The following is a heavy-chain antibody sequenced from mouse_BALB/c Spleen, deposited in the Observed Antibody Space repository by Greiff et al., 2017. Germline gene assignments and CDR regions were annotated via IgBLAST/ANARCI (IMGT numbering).Heavy chain of an antibody. V-gene: IGHV5-9-4*01. CDR2: ISSGGSYT. Sequence: EVQLVESGGGLVKPGGSLKLSCAASGFTFSSYAMSWVRQSPEKRLEWVAEISSGGSYTYYPDTVTGRFTISRANAKNTLYLEMSSLRSEDTAMYYCARGWGGYYAMDYWGQGTSVTVSS. CDR1: GFTFSSYA. CDR3: ARGWGGYYAMDY. J-gene: IGHJ4*01.